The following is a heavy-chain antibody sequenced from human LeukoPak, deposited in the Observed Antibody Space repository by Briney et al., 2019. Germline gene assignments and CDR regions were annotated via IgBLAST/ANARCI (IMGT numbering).Heavy chain of an antibody. CDR3: TRMWLWSGDLGDW. J-gene: IGHJ4*02. CDR2: IRSRNYGGTT. Sequence: GGSLRLSCSTSGFTFGDYAMGWVRQAPGKGLEWVSFIRSRNYGGTTEYAASVRGRFTISRDDSKRIAYLQMDSLNIDDTGIYYCTRMWLWSGDLGDWWGQGTLVTVSS. CDR1: GFTFGDYA. D-gene: IGHD3-3*01. V-gene: IGHV3-49*04.